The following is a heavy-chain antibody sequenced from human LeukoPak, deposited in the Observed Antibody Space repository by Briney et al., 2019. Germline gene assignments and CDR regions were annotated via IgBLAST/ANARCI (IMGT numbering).Heavy chain of an antibody. D-gene: IGHD3-22*01. CDR2: IRRKGQGYTT. Sequence: TGGSLRLSCAASGFTFSDYILDWVRQAPGKGLEWVGRIRRKGQGYTTEYAASVKGRFTISRDDSQSSLYLHMNSLQTEDTAVYHCSRDGKEDDNSGFDIWGQGTMVTVAS. V-gene: IGHV3-72*01. CDR1: GFTFSDYI. CDR3: SRDGKEDDNSGFDI. J-gene: IGHJ3*02.